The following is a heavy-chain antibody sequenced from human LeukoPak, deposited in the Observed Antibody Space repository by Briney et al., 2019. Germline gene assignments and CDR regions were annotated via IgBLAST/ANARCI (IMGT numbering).Heavy chain of an antibody. V-gene: IGHV3-9*01. CDR2: ISWNSGSI. J-gene: IGHJ4*02. Sequence: PGGSLRLSCAASGFTFDDYAMHWVRQAPGKGLEWVSGISWNSGSIGYADSVKGRFTISRDNAKNSLYLQMNSLRAEDTAVYYCARGGSHGYWGQGTLVTVSS. CDR1: GFTFDDYA. CDR3: ARGGSHGY. D-gene: IGHD1-26*01.